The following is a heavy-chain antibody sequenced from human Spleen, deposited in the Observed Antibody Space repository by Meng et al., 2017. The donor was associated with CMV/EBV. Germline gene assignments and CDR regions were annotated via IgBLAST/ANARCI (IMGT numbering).Heavy chain of an antibody. D-gene: IGHD6-6*01. CDR3: ATSIATTNTIDY. Sequence: GGSLRLSCAASRLTFDDYAIHWVRQAPDQGLEWISYITISGSSIYCAGSVKVRFAISTHNAKNSLYLQMNSLRAGDTAVYFCATSIATTNTIDYWGQGTLVTVSS. V-gene: IGHV3-11*04. CDR1: RLTFDDYA. J-gene: IGHJ4*02. CDR2: ITISGSSI.